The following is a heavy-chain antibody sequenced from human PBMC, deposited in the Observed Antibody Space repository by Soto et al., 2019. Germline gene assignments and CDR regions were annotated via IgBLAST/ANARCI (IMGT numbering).Heavy chain of an antibody. V-gene: IGHV4-39*01. CDR2: IYYSGST. CDR1: GGSISSSSYY. J-gene: IGHJ4*02. Sequence: SETLSLTCTVSGGSISSSSYYWGWIRQPPGKGLEWIGSIYYSGSTYYNPSLKSRVTISVDTSKNQFSLKLSSVTAADTAVYYCARHRQQLAINPAFDYWGQGTLVTVSS. CDR3: ARHRQQLAINPAFDY. D-gene: IGHD6-13*01.